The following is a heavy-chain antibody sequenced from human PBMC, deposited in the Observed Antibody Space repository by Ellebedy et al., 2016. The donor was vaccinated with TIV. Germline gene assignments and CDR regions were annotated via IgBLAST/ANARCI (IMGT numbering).Heavy chain of an antibody. D-gene: IGHD5-12*01. J-gene: IGHJ4*02. CDR1: GFTLSSYW. V-gene: IGHV3-7*03. CDR3: ARDTRYDLVDY. CDR2: IRNDGGER. Sequence: GGSLRLSCAASGFTLSSYWMSWVRQAPGKGLEWVANIRNDGGERFYVDSVKGRFTISRDNAKNLLFLQMNSLRAEDTAVYYCARDTRYDLVDYWGQGTLVTVSS.